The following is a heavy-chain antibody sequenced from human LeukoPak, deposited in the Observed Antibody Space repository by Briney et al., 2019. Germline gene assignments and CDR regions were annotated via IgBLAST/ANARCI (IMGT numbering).Heavy chain of an antibody. CDR3: ARGRRWASLGY. V-gene: IGHV4-34*01. CDR1: GGSFSGYY. Sequence: SETLSLTCAVYGGSFSGYYWSWIRQPPGKGLEWIGEINHSGSTNYNPSLKSRVTISVDTSKNHFSLKLNSVTAADTAVYYCARGRRWASLGYWGQGTLVTVAS. CDR2: INHSGST. J-gene: IGHJ4*02. D-gene: IGHD4-23*01.